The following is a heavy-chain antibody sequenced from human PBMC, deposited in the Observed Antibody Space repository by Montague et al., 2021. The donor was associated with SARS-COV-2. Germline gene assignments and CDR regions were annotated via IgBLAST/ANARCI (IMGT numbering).Heavy chain of an antibody. D-gene: IGHD3-22*01. J-gene: IGHJ3*02. CDR3: ASEGYYDSSGYYVHDAFDX. CDR2: IYYSGST. Sequence: SETLSLTCTVSGGSITSYSWSWIRQPPGKGLEWIGYIYYSGSTNYNPSLKSRVTISVDTSKNQFSLKLSSVTAADTAVFYCASEGYYDSSGYYVHDAFDXWGQGTMVTVSS. CDR1: GGSITSYS. V-gene: IGHV4-59*01.